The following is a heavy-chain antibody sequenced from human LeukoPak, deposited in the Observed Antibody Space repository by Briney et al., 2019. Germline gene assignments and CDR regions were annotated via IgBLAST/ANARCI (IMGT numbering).Heavy chain of an antibody. CDR3: ARDPYSGSYYFDY. V-gene: IGHV3-48*03. CDR2: ISGSGSTI. Sequence: GGSLRLSCAASGFTFSSYEMNWVRQAPGKGLEWVSYISGSGSTIYYADSVKGRFTISRDNAKNSLYLQMNSLRAEDTAVYYYARDPYSGSYYFDYWGQGTLVTVSS. D-gene: IGHD1-26*01. J-gene: IGHJ4*02. CDR1: GFTFSSYE.